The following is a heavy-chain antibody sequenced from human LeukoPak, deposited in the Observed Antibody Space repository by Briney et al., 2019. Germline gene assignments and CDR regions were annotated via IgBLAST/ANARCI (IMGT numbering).Heavy chain of an antibody. CDR1: GFAFSAYA. D-gene: IGHD3-22*01. V-gene: IGHV3-30*04. Sequence: GGSLRLPCAASGFAFSAYAMSWVRQAPGKGLEWVAVISYDGSNKYYADSVKGRFTISRDNSKNTLYLQMNSLRAEDTAVYYCASASDYYDSPLGYWGQGTLVTVSS. CDR2: ISYDGSNK. J-gene: IGHJ4*02. CDR3: ASASDYYDSPLGY.